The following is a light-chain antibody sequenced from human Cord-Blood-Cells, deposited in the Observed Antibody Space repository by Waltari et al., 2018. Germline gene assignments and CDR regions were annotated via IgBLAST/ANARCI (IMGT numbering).Light chain of an antibody. V-gene: IGLV2-23*01. Sequence: QSALTQPASVSGSPGQSITISCTGTSSDVGGYNLVSWYQQHPGNAPQLLIYEGSKPPSGVSNRFSGSKSGNTAALTISGLQAEDEADYYCCSYAGSSTYVVFGGGTKVTVL. J-gene: IGLJ2*01. CDR3: CSYAGSSTYVV. CDR2: EGS. CDR1: SSDVGGYNL.